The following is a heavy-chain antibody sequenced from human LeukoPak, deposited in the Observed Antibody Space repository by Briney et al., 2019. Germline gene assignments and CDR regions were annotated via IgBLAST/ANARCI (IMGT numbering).Heavy chain of an antibody. CDR1: GFTFSRHW. D-gene: IGHD6-19*01. CDR3: ARVCVSGWTECMDY. V-gene: IGHV3-7*01. J-gene: IGHJ4*02. Sequence: GGSLRLSCAVSGFTFSRHWMSWVRQAPGKGLEWVANIKRDGREKNYVDSVKGRFSISRDNVKNSLHLQMNSLRAEDTAVYYCARVCVSGWTECMDYGGQGTLVTVSA. CDR2: IKRDGREK.